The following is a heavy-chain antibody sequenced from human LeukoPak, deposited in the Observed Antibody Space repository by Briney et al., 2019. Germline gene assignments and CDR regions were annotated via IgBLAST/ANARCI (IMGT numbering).Heavy chain of an antibody. Sequence: SVKVSCKASGGTFSSYTISWVRQAPGQGLEWMGRIIPIPGIANYAQKFQGRVTITAVKSTSTAYMELSSPRSEDTAVYYCARGLCSSTSCYLSWFDPWGQGTLVTVSS. J-gene: IGHJ5*02. CDR1: GGTFSSYT. CDR3: ARGLCSSTSCYLSWFDP. CDR2: IIPIPGIA. V-gene: IGHV1-69*02. D-gene: IGHD2-2*01.